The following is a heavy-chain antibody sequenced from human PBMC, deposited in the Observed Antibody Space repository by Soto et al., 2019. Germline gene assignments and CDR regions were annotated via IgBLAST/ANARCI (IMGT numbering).Heavy chain of an antibody. D-gene: IGHD3-10*01. Sequence: SETLSLTCTVSGGSISSYYWSWFRQSPGKRMEWIGYVHHSWGSSYNPPLQSRVAISLDTSKSQFSLKVTSVTATDTALYYCARQGFGPLHGLVDVWGQGTTVTVSS. V-gene: IGHV4-59*08. CDR1: GGSISSYY. CDR2: VHHSWGS. CDR3: ARQGFGPLHGLVDV. J-gene: IGHJ6*02.